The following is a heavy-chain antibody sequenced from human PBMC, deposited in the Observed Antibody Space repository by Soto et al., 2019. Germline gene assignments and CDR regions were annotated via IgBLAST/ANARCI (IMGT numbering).Heavy chain of an antibody. CDR1: GVSLNNYY. Sequence: SETLSLTCTVSGVSLNNYYWSWIRQPAGKGLEWIGRIYTTGNTNYKSSLRSRVTMSVDTSKNQFSLKLRFLTAADTAMYYCARRSLQFDPCGQGTLVTVSS. CDR2: IYTTGNT. CDR3: ARRSLQFDP. V-gene: IGHV4-4*07. J-gene: IGHJ5*02.